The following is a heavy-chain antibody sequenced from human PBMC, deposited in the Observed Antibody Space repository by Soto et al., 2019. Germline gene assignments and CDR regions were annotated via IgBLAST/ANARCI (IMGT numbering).Heavy chain of an antibody. V-gene: IGHV3-53*04. D-gene: IGHD6-13*01. Sequence: GSLRLSCAASGFTVSSNYMSWVRQAPGKGLEWVSVIYSGGSTYYADSVKGRFTISRHNSKNTLYLQMNSLRAEDTAVYYCAKSADIAVDWFDPWGQGTLVTVSS. CDR1: GFTVSSNY. CDR3: AKSADIAVDWFDP. J-gene: IGHJ5*02. CDR2: IYSGGST.